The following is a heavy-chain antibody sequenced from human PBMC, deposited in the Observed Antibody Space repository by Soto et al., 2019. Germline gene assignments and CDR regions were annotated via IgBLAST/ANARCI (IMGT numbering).Heavy chain of an antibody. J-gene: IGHJ6*02. CDR1: GGSISSGGYS. CDR3: ARPRYPGRGYYGMDV. CDR2: IYHSGST. D-gene: IGHD2-15*01. V-gene: IGHV4-30-2*01. Sequence: SETLSLTCAVSGGSISSGGYSWSWIRQPPGKGLEWIGYIYHSGSTYYNPSLKSRVTISVDRSKNQFSLKLSSVTAADTAMYYCARPRYPGRGYYGMDVWGQGTTVTAP.